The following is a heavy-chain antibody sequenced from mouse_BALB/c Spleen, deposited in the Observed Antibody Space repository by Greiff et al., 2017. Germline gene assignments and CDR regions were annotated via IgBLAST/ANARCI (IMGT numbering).Heavy chain of an antibody. J-gene: IGHJ3*01. D-gene: IGHD2-4*01. CDR2: INPYNGAT. CDR1: GYSFTGYY. Sequence: VQLQQSGPELVKPGASVKISCKASGYSFTGYYMHWVKQSHVKSLEWIGRINPYNGATSYNQNFKDKASLTVDKSSSTAYMELHSLTSEDSAVYYCATLYDYDGAWFAYWGQGTLVTVSA. V-gene: IGHV1-31*01. CDR3: ATLYDYDGAWFAY.